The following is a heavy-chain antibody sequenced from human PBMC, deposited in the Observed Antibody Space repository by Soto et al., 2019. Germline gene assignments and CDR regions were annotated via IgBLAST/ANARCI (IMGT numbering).Heavy chain of an antibody. CDR3: ARIAAAGEVGDYYGMDV. Sequence: GGSLRLSCAASGFTFSSYGMHWVRQAPGKGLEWVAVIWYDGSNKYYADSVKGRFTISRDNSKNTLYLQMNSLRAEDTAVYYCARIAAAGEVGDYYGMDVWGQGTTVTVSS. D-gene: IGHD6-13*01. J-gene: IGHJ6*02. V-gene: IGHV3-33*01. CDR1: GFTFSSYG. CDR2: IWYDGSNK.